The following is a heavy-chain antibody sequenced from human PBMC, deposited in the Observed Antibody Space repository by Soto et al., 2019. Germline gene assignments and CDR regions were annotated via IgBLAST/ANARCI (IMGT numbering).Heavy chain of an antibody. J-gene: IGHJ4*02. CDR1: GFTFSTCW. CDR2: INQDGSER. D-gene: IGHD3-10*01. V-gene: IGHV3-7*01. Sequence: EVQLVESGGGLVQPGGSLRLSCAASGFTFSTCWMMWVRQAPGKGLEGVANINQDGSERYYVDSVKGRFTISRDNAKNSLYLQMNSLRAEGTAVYYCVKDNRGSYWGQGTLVTVSS. CDR3: VKDNRGSY.